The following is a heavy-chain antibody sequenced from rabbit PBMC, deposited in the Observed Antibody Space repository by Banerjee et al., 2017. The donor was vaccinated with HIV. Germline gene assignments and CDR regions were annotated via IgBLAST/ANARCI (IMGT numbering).Heavy chain of an antibody. CDR1: GFDFSSAA. V-gene: IGHV1S45*01. D-gene: IGHD1-1*01. Sequence: QQQLEESGGDLVKPEGSLTLTCKASGFDFSSAAMCWVRQAPGKGLEWIACINSNTGNTVYASWAKGPFTISKTSSTTVTLQATSLTVADTATYFCARMYDSDSGDLNLWGPGTLVTVS. CDR3: ARMYDSDSGDLNL. CDR2: INSNTGNT. J-gene: IGHJ4*01.